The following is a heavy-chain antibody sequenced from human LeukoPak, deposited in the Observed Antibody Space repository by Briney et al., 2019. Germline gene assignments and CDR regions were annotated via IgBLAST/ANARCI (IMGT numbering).Heavy chain of an antibody. CDR2: VSGNGGTT. Sequence: PGGSLRLSCAASGLTFSNYAMSWVRQAPGKGLEWVSAVSGNGGTTYYADSVKGRFTISRDNSKNTLYLQMNSLRIDDTAVYYCARGYCTNTSCYFAWIDPWGQGTLVTVSS. D-gene: IGHD2-2*01. CDR1: GLTFSNYA. V-gene: IGHV3-23*01. J-gene: IGHJ5*02. CDR3: ARGYCTNTSCYFAWIDP.